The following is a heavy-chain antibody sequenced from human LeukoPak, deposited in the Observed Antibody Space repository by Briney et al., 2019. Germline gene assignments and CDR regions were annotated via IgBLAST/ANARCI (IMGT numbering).Heavy chain of an antibody. CDR3: ARALLWFGDPIVDY. Sequence: GASVKVSCKASGYTFTSYGISWVRQAPGQGLEWMGWISAYNGNTNYAQKLQGRVTMTTDTSTSTAYMELRSLRSDDTAVYYCARALLWFGDPIVDYWGQGTLVTVSS. CDR2: ISAYNGNT. CDR1: GYTFTSYG. D-gene: IGHD3-10*01. J-gene: IGHJ4*02. V-gene: IGHV1-18*01.